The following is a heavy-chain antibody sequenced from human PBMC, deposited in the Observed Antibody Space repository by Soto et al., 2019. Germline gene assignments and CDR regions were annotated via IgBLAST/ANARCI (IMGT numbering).Heavy chain of an antibody. J-gene: IGHJ4*02. CDR1: GGSISSYY. CDR2: IYYSGST. D-gene: IGHD3-22*01. CDR3: ARVKYYDSSGYYVDY. V-gene: IGHV4-59*01. Sequence: SETLSLTCTVSGGSISSYYWSWIRQPPGKGLEWIGYIYYSGSTNYNPSLKSRVTISVDTSKNQFSLKLSSVTAADTAVYYCARVKYYDSSGYYVDYWGQGTLVTVSS.